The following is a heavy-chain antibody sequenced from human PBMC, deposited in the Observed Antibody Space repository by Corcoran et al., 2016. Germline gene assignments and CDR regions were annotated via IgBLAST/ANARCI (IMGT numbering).Heavy chain of an antibody. Sequence: QVQLVESGGGVVQPGRSLRLSCAASGFTFSSYGMHWVRQAPGKGLEGVAVISYDGSNKYYADSVKGRFTISRDNSKNTLYLQMDSLRAEDTAVYYCAKMLLGYWGQGTLVTVSS. CDR2: ISYDGSNK. J-gene: IGHJ4*02. D-gene: IGHD2-8*01. V-gene: IGHV3-30*18. CDR3: AKMLLGY. CDR1: GFTFSSYG.